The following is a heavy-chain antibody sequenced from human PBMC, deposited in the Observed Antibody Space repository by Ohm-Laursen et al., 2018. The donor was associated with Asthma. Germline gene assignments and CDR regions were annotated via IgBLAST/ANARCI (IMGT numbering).Heavy chain of an antibody. CDR1: GYTFSRYS. CDR3: ARIGPEWELPGREYSLHH. Sequence: LSLTCAASGYTFSRYSIHWVRQIPGKGLEWVASISTASSFIYYADSVRGRFTTSRDNAKNSVYLQMNSLRADDTALYYCARIGPEWELPGREYSLHHWGQGTQVTVSS. V-gene: IGHV3-21*01. D-gene: IGHD1-26*01. CDR2: ISTASSFI. J-gene: IGHJ1*01.